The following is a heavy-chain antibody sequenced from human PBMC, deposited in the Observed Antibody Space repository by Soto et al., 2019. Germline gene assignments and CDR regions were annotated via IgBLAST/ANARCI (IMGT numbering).Heavy chain of an antibody. D-gene: IGHD4-17*01. CDR3: TSLYYGH. CDR1: DFTFANAW. V-gene: IGHV3-15*07. CDR2: IKSKADGGTT. Sequence: GPLRLSCAAPDFTFANAWISWVRQAPGKGLEWVGRIKSKADGGTTDYAAPVKGRFTISRDESQNTLYLQMNSLKTEDTAVYYCTSLYYGHWGQGTLVTVSS. J-gene: IGHJ4*02.